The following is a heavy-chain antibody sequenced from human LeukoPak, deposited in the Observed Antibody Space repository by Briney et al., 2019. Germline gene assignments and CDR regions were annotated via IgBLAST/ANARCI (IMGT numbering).Heavy chain of an antibody. J-gene: IGHJ6*04. CDR2: LYHSGST. V-gene: IGHV4-30-2*01. CDR1: GGSISSGGYS. D-gene: IGHD1-1*01. Sequence: PSQTLSLTCAVSGGSISSGGYSWSWIRQPPGKGLEWIGYLYHSGSTYYNPSLKSRVTISVDRSKNQFSLKLSSVTAADTAVYYSASGYAKLNYYYYYGMDVWGKGTPVTVSS. CDR3: ASGYAKLNYYYYYGMDV.